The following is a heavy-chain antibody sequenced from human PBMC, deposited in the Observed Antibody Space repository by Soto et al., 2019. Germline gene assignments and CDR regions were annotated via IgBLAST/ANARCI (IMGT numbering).Heavy chain of an antibody. Sequence: QVQLQESGPGLVKPSGTLSLTCAVSSGSISSSNWWSWVRQPPGKGLEWIGEIYHSGSTNYNPSLGSSLTNPVDKTQNQFSLKLSSVTAADTSVYECAGGRVAIFGSRGAVYHYYMDVWGKGTTVTVSS. CDR2: IYHSGST. CDR3: AGGRVAIFGSRGAVYHYYMDV. V-gene: IGHV4-4*02. J-gene: IGHJ6*03. D-gene: IGHD3-3*01. CDR1: SGSISSSNW.